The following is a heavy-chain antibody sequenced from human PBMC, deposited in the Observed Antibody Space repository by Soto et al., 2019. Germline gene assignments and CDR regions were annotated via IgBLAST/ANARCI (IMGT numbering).Heavy chain of an antibody. J-gene: IGHJ5*02. CDR2: ISYSGSA. V-gene: IGHV4-30-4*02. D-gene: IGHD3-3*01. CDR3: ARVLFGRGNWFDP. Sequence: SETLSLTCTVSGGSISSGNYYWSWIRQPPGKGLEWIGFISYSGSAYYNPSLKSRVTISVDTSKNQFSLKLSSVTAADTAVYYCARVLFGRGNWFDPWGQGTLVTVSS. CDR1: GGSISSGNYY.